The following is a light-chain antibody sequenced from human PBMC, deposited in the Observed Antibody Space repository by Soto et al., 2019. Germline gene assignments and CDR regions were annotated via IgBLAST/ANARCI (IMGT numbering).Light chain of an antibody. CDR2: GAS. CDR3: DQYGSSPRT. CDR1: QSVSSSY. J-gene: IGKJ5*01. Sequence: EIVLTQSPGTLSLSPGERATLSCRASQSVSSSYLAWYQQKPGQAPRLLIYGASSRATGIPDRFSGSGSGTDFTLTTSRLEPEDFAVYYCDQYGSSPRTFGQGTRLEIK. V-gene: IGKV3-20*01.